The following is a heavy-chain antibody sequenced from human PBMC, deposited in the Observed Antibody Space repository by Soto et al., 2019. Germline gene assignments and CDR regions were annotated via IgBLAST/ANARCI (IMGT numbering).Heavy chain of an antibody. V-gene: IGHV3-30-3*01. CDR3: ARDIAVAAATSDY. CDR2: ISYDGSNK. CDR1: GFTFSSYA. D-gene: IGHD6-19*01. J-gene: IGHJ4*02. Sequence: QVQLVESGGGVVQPGRSPRLSCAASGFTFSSYAMHWVRQAPGKGLEWVAVISYDGSNKYYADSVKGRFTISRDNSKNTLYLQMNSLRAEDTAVYYCARDIAVAAATSDYWGQGTLVTVSS.